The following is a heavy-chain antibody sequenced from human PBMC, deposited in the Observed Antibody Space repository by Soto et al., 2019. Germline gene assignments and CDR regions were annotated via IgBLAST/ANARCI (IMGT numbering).Heavy chain of an antibody. V-gene: IGHV4-4*07. CDR1: GGSISSYY. J-gene: IGHJ6*02. Sequence: NPSETLSLTCTVSGGSISSYYWSWIRQPAGKGLEWIGRIYTSGSTNYNPSLKSRVTMSLDTSKNQFPLKLTSVTAADTALYYCARGNCSSPNCYSFSGYYGMDVWGQGTTVTVSS. D-gene: IGHD2-2*01. CDR3: ARGNCSSPNCYSFSGYYGMDV. CDR2: IYTSGST.